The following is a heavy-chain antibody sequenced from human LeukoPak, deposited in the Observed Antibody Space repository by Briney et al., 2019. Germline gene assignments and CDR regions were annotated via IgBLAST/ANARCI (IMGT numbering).Heavy chain of an antibody. Sequence: PSETLSLTCAVYGGSFSGSYWSWIRQPPGKGLEWIGEINHSGSTNYNHSLKSRVTISVDTSKNQFSLKLSSVTAADTAVYYCASGGYYDSSGYAGWGQGTLVTVSS. CDR1: GGSFSGSY. D-gene: IGHD3-22*01. V-gene: IGHV4-34*01. J-gene: IGHJ1*01. CDR2: INHSGST. CDR3: ASGGYYDSSGYAG.